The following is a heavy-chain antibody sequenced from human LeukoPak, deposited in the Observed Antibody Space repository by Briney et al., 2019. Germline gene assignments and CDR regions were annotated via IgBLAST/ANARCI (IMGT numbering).Heavy chain of an antibody. CDR2: IYYSGST. CDR3: ARDLKPGPKPDTAMVSYYYYGMDV. Sequence: SETLSLTCTVSGGSISSYYWSWIRQPPGKGLEWIGYIYYSGSTNYNPSLKSRGTISVDTSKNQFSLKLSSVTAADTAVYYCARDLKPGPKPDTAMVSYYYYGMDVWGQGTTVTVSS. D-gene: IGHD5-18*01. V-gene: IGHV4-59*01. J-gene: IGHJ6*02. CDR1: GGSISSYY.